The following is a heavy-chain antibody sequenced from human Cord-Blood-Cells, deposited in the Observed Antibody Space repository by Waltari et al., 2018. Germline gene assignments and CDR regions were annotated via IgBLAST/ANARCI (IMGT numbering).Heavy chain of an antibody. CDR1: GYTFTSYA. Sequence: QVQLVQSGAEVQKPGASVKVSCKASGYTFTSYAITWVRPATGQGLEWMEWMNPNSGNTGYAQKFQGRVTITRNTTRSTAYMELSSLRSEDTAVYYCARGLGWRFLEWLLDYWGQGTLVTVSS. J-gene: IGHJ4*02. CDR2: MNPNSGNT. CDR3: ARGLGWRFLEWLLDY. D-gene: IGHD3-3*01. V-gene: IGHV1-8*03.